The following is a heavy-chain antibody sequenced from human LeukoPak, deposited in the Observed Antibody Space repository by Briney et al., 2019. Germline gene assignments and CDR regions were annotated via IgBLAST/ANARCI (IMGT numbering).Heavy chain of an antibody. CDR1: GGSISSYY. D-gene: IGHD4-17*01. V-gene: IGHV4-39*01. J-gene: IGHJ4*02. CDR2: IYYSGST. Sequence: SETLSLTCTVSGGSISSYYWGWIRQPPGKGLEWIRSIYYSGSTYYNPSLKSRVTISVDTSKNQFSLKLSSVTAADTAVYYCARHSTALFDYWGQGTLVTVSS. CDR3: ARHSTALFDY.